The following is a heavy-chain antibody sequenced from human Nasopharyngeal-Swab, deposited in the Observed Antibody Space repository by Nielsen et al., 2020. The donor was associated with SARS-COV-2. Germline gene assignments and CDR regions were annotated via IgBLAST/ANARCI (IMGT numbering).Heavy chain of an antibody. V-gene: IGHV4-39*01. CDR2: IYYSGST. D-gene: IGHD5-24*01. Sequence: GSLRLSCTVSGGSISSSSYYWGWIRQPPGKGLEWIGSIYYSGSTYYNPSLKSRVTISVDTSKNQFSLKLSSVTAADTAVYYCVRHLRRWLQLRPDAFDIWGQGTMVTVSS. CDR3: VRHLRRWLQLRPDAFDI. J-gene: IGHJ3*02. CDR1: GGSISSSSYY.